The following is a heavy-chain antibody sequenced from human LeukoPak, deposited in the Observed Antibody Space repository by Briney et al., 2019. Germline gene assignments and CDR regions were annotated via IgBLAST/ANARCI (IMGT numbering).Heavy chain of an antibody. J-gene: IGHJ6*03. Sequence: SETLSLTCTVSGGSISSSSYYWVWIRQPPGKGLEWIGSIYYSGSTSYNPSLKSRVTIPVDTSKNQFSLNLSSVTAADTAVYYCARIVQLWGLYYMDVWGKGTTVTISS. CDR2: IYYSGST. V-gene: IGHV4-39*01. D-gene: IGHD5-18*01. CDR1: GGSISSSSYY. CDR3: ARIVQLWGLYYMDV.